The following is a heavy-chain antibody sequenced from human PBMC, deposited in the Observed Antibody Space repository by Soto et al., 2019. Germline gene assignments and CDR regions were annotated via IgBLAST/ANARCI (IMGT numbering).Heavy chain of an antibody. Sequence: EVQLVESGGGLVKPGGSLRLSCAASGFTFGHVWISRVRQAPGKGLEWVGRIKSKTDGGTSDYAAPVKGRFTISRDDSKNTLYLQMNSLKAEDTAVYYCATGSSLGAPRWGQGTLVTVSS. D-gene: IGHD3-16*01. CDR3: ATGSSLGAPR. J-gene: IGHJ4*02. V-gene: IGHV3-15*01. CDR1: GFTFGHVW. CDR2: IKSKTDGGTS.